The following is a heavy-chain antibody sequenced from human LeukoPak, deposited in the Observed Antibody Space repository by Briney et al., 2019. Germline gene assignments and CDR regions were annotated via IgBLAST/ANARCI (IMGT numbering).Heavy chain of an antibody. CDR3: ATTENSSGWFGY. D-gene: IGHD6-19*01. Sequence: GGSLRLSCAASGFTFSSYWMHWVRQAPGKGLVWVSRINSDGSSTSYADSVKGRFTISRDNAKNTLYLQMNSLRAEDTAVYYCATTENSSGWFGYWGQGTLVTVSS. CDR2: INSDGSST. CDR1: GFTFSSYW. J-gene: IGHJ4*02. V-gene: IGHV3-74*01.